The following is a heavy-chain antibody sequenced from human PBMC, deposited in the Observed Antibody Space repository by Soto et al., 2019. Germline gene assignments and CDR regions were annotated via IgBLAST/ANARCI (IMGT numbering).Heavy chain of an antibody. J-gene: IGHJ4*02. V-gene: IGHV1-18*04. CDR2: VSNINGVT. D-gene: IGHD6-19*01. Sequence: ASVKVSCKTSGYTFANFDFSWVRQAPGQGLEWMGWVSNINGVTNYAENFRDRVTISTDTSTNTVYMELRSLRSDDTAVYFCARERLNTGWYGFDYWGQGTQVTVSS. CDR1: GYTFANFD. CDR3: ARERLNTGWYGFDY.